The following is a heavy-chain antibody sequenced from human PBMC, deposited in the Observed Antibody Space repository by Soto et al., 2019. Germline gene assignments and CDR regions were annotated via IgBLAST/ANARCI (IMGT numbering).Heavy chain of an antibody. CDR3: ARLRIATNNYKWFDP. Sequence: TLTLTCIFSGASLISGNYYWSLILQVAGKGLEWIGHIYDTGAVDYNPSLRDRITISQDTSERQFSLNLRLVTAADTAVYYCARLRIATNNYKWFDPWGQGTLVTVSS. CDR2: IYDTGAV. V-gene: IGHV4-31*03. CDR1: GASLISGNYY. D-gene: IGHD2-21*01. J-gene: IGHJ5*02.